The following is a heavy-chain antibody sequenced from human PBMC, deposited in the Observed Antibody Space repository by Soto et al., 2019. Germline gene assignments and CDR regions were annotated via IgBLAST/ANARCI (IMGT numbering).Heavy chain of an antibody. J-gene: IGHJ4*02. CDR2: ISYDGSNK. CDR1: GFTFSSYG. V-gene: IGHV3-30*18. Sequence: GGSLRLSCAASGFTFSSYGMHWVRQAPGKGLEWVAVISYDGSNKYYADSVKGRFTISRDNSKNTLYLQMNSLRAEDTAVYYCAKDESSGYYPSFPDYWGQGTLVTVSS. D-gene: IGHD3-22*01. CDR3: AKDESSGYYPSFPDY.